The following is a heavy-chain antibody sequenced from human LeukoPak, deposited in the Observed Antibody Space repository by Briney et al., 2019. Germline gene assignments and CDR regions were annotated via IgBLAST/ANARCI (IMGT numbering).Heavy chain of an antibody. J-gene: IGHJ4*02. CDR2: IYYSGST. Sequence: SETLSLTCTVSGGSISSYYWSWIRQPPGKGLEWIGYIYYSGSTNYNPSLKSRVTISVDTSKNQFSLKLSSVTAADTAVYYCAGDKFRYFDYWGQGTLVTVSS. CDR3: AGDKFRYFDY. CDR1: GGSISSYY. V-gene: IGHV4-59*01. D-gene: IGHD2-21*01.